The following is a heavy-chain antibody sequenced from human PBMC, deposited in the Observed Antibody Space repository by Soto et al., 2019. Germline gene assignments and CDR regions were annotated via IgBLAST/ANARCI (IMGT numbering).Heavy chain of an antibody. CDR3: VRRLGDKGGGSGYFDV. Sequence: PGWSLRLSCAASGFTFSSYSMNWVRQAPGKGLEWVSSITTTSSAISYADSVKGRFTISRDNARDSLYLQMNSLRAEDTAVYYCVRRLGDKGGGSGYFDVWGQGILVTVSS. CDR1: GFTFSSYS. J-gene: IGHJ4*02. V-gene: IGHV3-21*01. D-gene: IGHD4-17*01. CDR2: ITTTSSAI.